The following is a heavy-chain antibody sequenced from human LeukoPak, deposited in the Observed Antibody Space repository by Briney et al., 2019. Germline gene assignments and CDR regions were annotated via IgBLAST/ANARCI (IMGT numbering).Heavy chain of an antibody. CDR1: GYSFTNYW. Sequence: GESLKISCKGSGYSFTNYWIGWVRQMPGKGLEWMGIIYPGDSDTRYSPSFQGQVTISADKSISTAYLQWSSLKASDTAMYYRARLLGATSGWDYFDYWGQGTLVTVSS. J-gene: IGHJ4*02. CDR2: IYPGDSDT. V-gene: IGHV5-51*01. CDR3: ARLLGATSGWDYFDY. D-gene: IGHD1-26*01.